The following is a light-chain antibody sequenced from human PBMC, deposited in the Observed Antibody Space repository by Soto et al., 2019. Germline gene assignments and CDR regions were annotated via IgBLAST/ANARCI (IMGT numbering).Light chain of an antibody. CDR1: QTISTH. CDR2: AAS. CDR3: QQSLTIPYT. V-gene: IGKV1-39*01. Sequence: DIQMTQSPSSLSASVGDRVTITCRASQTISTHLYWYQQKPGKAPKLLIYAASTLQSGVPSRFSGSGSGTDFTLTINSLQPEDFASYYCQQSLTIPYTFGQGTKLEIK. J-gene: IGKJ2*01.